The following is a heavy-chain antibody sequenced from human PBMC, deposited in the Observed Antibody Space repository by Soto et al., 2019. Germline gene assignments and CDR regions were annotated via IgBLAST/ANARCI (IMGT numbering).Heavy chain of an antibody. CDR1: GFSFSDYS. CDR3: TKDRVPDGIYSFDY. J-gene: IGHJ4*02. V-gene: IGHV3-23*03. D-gene: IGHD2-15*01. Sequence: EVQLLESGGDVVQPGGSLRLSCAASGFSFSDYSMNWVRQAPGRGLEWVAFIDPSGTMTDYRDSVKGRFTLSKDRSKKTVYLQMNSLRVEDAAVYYCTKDRVPDGIYSFDYWGQGALVTVSS. CDR2: IDPSGTMT.